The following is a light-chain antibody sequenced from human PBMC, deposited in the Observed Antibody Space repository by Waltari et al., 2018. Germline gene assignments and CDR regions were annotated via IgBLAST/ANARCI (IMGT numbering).Light chain of an antibody. CDR3: QQYRSTLWT. J-gene: IGKJ1*01. CDR2: WAS. CDR1: QSVLFSTNNKNY. V-gene: IGKV4-1*01. Sequence: DIVMTQSPDSLAVSLGERVTINCKSSQSVLFSTNNKNYLAWYQQKTGQPPKLLFYWASTRESGVPDRFSGSGSGTDFTLTISSLQAEDGAVYYCQQYRSTLWTFGQGTRVEIK.